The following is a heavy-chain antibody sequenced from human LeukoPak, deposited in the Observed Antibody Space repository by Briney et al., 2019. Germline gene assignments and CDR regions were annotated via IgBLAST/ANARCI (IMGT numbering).Heavy chain of an antibody. J-gene: IGHJ5*02. CDR1: GYTFTSYG. Sequence: APVKVSCKASGYTFTSYGISWVRQAPGQGLEWMGWISAYNGNTNYAQKLQGRVTMTTDTSTSTAYMELRSLRSDDTAVYYCARGGPSIAARPNWFDPWGQGTLVTVSS. CDR3: ARGGPSIAARPNWFDP. D-gene: IGHD6-6*01. V-gene: IGHV1-18*01. CDR2: ISAYNGNT.